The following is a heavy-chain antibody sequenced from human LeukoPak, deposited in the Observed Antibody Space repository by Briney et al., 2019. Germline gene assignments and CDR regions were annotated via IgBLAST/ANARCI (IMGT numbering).Heavy chain of an antibody. J-gene: IGHJ5*02. V-gene: IGHV4-59*08. D-gene: IGHD3-22*01. CDR3: ARHTYYYDSSGHLKDWFDP. CDR1: GGSISSYY. Sequence: SETLSLTCTVSGGSISSYYWSWIRQPPGKGLEWIGYIYYSGSTNYNPSLKSRVTISVDTSKNQFSLKLSSVTAADTAVYYCARHTYYYDSSGHLKDWFDPWGQGTLVTVSS. CDR2: IYYSGST.